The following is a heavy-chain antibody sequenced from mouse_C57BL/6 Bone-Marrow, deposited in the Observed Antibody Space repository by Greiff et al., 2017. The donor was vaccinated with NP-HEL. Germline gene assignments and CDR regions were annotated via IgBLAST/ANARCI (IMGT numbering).Heavy chain of an antibody. CDR1: GYAFTNYL. J-gene: IGHJ1*03. CDR2: INPGSGGT. V-gene: IGHV1-54*01. Sequence: QVQLQQSGAELVRPGTSVKVSCKASGYAFTNYLIEWVKQRPGQGLEWIGVINPGSGGTNYNEKFKGKATLTADKSSSTAYMQLSSLTSEDSAVYFCARGDSDWYFDVWGTGTTVTASS. D-gene: IGHD3-2*01. CDR3: ARGDSDWYFDV.